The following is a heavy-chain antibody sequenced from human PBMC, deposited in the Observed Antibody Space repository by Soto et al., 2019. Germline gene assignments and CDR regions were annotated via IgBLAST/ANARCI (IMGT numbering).Heavy chain of an antibody. V-gene: IGHV4-59*01. J-gene: IGHJ5*02. CDR3: ARALYYYDSSGYFPSDNWFDP. D-gene: IGHD3-22*01. CDR1: GDSISNYY. CDR2: IYYSGST. Sequence: KPSETLSLTCTVSGDSISNYYWSWIRQPPGKGLEWIGYIYYSGSTNYNPSLKSRGTISVDTSKNQFSLKLRSVTAADTAVYYCARALYYYDSSGYFPSDNWFDPWGQGTLVTVSS.